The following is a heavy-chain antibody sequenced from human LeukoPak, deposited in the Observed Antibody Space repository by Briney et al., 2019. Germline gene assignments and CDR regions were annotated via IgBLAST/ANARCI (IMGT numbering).Heavy chain of an antibody. CDR3: AREPQQLVRDYGMDV. Sequence: PGGSLRLSCAASGFTFSTYSMNWVRQAPGQGLEWVSSITTSSSYIYYADSVKGRFTMSRDNAKNSLYLQMNSLRAEDTAVYYCAREPQQLVRDYGMDVWGQGTTVTVSS. D-gene: IGHD6-13*01. CDR1: GFTFSTYS. CDR2: ITTSSSYI. V-gene: IGHV3-21*04. J-gene: IGHJ6*02.